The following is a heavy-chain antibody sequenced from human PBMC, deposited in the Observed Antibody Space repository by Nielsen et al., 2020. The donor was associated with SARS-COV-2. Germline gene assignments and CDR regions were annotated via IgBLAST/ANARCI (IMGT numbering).Heavy chain of an antibody. Sequence: ASVKVSCKASGYTFTSYYMHWVRQAPGQGLEWMGRINPNSGGTNYAQKFQDWVTMTRDTSISTAYMELNSLRSDDTAVYYCARDVGDGYNYMYFDYWGQGTQVTVSS. V-gene: IGHV1-2*04. D-gene: IGHD5-24*01. CDR2: INPNSGGT. CDR3: ARDVGDGYNYMYFDY. J-gene: IGHJ4*02. CDR1: GYTFTSYY.